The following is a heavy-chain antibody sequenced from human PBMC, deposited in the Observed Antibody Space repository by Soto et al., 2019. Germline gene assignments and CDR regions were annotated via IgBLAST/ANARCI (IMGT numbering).Heavy chain of an antibody. CDR3: ARATGTLRSRNCDY. Sequence: LFLTCSVSGGSISTVGHYWTWIRQPPGKGLEWIGSIYHTGSTYYSKSLRSRLTMSVDTSKSQFSLRLSSVTAADTAVYYCARATGTLRSRNCDYWGQGSLVTVSS. CDR1: GGSISTVGHY. V-gene: IGHV4-31*03. J-gene: IGHJ4*02. CDR2: IYHTGST. D-gene: IGHD1-1*01.